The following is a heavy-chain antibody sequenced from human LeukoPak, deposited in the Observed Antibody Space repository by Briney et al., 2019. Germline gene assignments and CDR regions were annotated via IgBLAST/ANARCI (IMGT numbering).Heavy chain of an antibody. CDR1: GYTFTGYY. J-gene: IGHJ6*02. Sequence: ASVKVSCKASGYTFTGYYMHWVRQAPGQGLEWMGGIIPIFGTANYAQKFQGRVTITADESTSTAYMELSSLRSEDTAVYYCARGTIFGVVTPYGMDVWGQGTTVTVSS. D-gene: IGHD3-3*01. CDR2: IIPIFGTA. CDR3: ARGTIFGVVTPYGMDV. V-gene: IGHV1-69*13.